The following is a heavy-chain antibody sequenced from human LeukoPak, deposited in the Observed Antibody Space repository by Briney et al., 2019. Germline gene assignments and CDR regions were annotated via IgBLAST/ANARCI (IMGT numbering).Heavy chain of an antibody. J-gene: IGHJ4*02. D-gene: IGHD3-22*01. CDR2: MYVSGSS. CDR3: ARGSYIISSGYYRPFDN. Sequence: SETLSLTCTVSGDSINNDTYSWNWIRQPAGKGLEWIGRMYVSGSSNYNPSLKSPVTISVDTSKNQFSLRLSSVTAADTATYYCARGSYIISSGYYRPFDNWGQGIRVIVSS. V-gene: IGHV4-61*02. CDR1: GDSINNDTYS.